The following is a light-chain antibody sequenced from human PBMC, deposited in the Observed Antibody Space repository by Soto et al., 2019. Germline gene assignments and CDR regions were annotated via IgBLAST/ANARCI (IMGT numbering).Light chain of an antibody. J-gene: IGKJ4*01. CDR1: QSVDNW. V-gene: IGKV1-5*01. CDR3: QQHSTYPLT. CDR2: DAS. Sequence: DIQMTQSPATLSASVGDTVTITCRASQSVDNWLAWYRQNPGRAPELLIYDASTLGRGVPSRFSGSRSGTEFTLTIYSLQPGDFATYYCQQHSTYPLTFGGGTRVEIK.